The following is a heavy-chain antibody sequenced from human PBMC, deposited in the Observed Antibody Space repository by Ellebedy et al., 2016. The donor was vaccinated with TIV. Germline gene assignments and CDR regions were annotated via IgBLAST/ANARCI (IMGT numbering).Heavy chain of an antibody. Sequence: ASVKVSCKASGGTFSNYAFNWIRQAPGQGLEWMGGIIPIFGTVKYARNFQDRVMITADESTDAVYMELSSLRSEDTAVFYCARSRGTLNPEKWLYFDYWGQGTLVTVSS. V-gene: IGHV1-69*13. CDR1: GGTFSNYA. CDR3: ARSRGTLNPEKWLYFDY. J-gene: IGHJ4*02. CDR2: IIPIFGTV. D-gene: IGHD3-10*01.